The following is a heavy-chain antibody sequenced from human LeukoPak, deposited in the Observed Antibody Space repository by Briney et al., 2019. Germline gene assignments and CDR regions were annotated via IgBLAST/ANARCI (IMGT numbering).Heavy chain of an antibody. CDR1: GYTFTGYY. CDR2: INPNSGGT. Sequence: GASVKVSCKASGYTFTGYYMHWVRQAPGQGLEWMGWINPNSGGTNYGQKFQGRVTMTRDTSISTAYMDLSSLRSDDTAVYYCARVTLSEIVVFDIWGQGTMVTVSS. V-gene: IGHV1-2*02. J-gene: IGHJ3*02. CDR3: ARVTLSEIVVFDI. D-gene: IGHD2-15*01.